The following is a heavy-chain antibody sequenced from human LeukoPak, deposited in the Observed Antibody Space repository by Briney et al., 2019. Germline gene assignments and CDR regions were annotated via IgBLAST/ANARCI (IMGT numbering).Heavy chain of an antibody. Sequence: ASVKVSCKASGYTFNDYYINWVRQAPGQGLEWMGWINPKSGDTKFAQKLQGRVTMTTDTSTSTAYMELRSLRSDDTAVYYCARVEATILRYWGQGTLVTVSS. CDR2: INPKSGDT. V-gene: IGHV1-18*04. CDR1: GYTFNDYY. CDR3: ARVEATILRY. D-gene: IGHD1-26*01. J-gene: IGHJ4*02.